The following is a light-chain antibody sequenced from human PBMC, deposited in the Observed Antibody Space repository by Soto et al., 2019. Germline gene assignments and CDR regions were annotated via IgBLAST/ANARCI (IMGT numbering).Light chain of an antibody. J-gene: IGKJ4*01. Sequence: DIQMTQSPSSLSASVQDRVTITCRASQGIRNDLSWYQQKPGKAPKRLIFAASTLESGVPSRFSGSGSETEFTLTISSLQPEDFATYYCLQHYRYPLTFGGGTKVEIK. V-gene: IGKV1-17*01. CDR2: AAS. CDR3: LQHYRYPLT. CDR1: QGIRND.